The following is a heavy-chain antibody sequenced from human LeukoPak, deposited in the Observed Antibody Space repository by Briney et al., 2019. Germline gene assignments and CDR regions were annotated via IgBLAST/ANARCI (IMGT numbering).Heavy chain of an antibody. V-gene: IGHV1-2*02. CDR3: ARVGNYYDSSGYSYWFDP. D-gene: IGHD3-22*01. CDR2: INPNSGGT. Sequence: ASVKVSCKASGYTFTGYYMHWVRQAPGQGLEWMGWINPNSGGTNYAQKFQGRVTMTRDTSISTAYMELSRLRSDDTAVYYCARVGNYYDSSGYSYWFDPRGQGTLVTVSS. CDR1: GYTFTGYY. J-gene: IGHJ5*02.